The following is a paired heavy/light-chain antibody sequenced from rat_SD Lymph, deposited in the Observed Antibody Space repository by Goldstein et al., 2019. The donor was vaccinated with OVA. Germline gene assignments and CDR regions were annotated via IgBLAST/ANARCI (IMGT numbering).Heavy chain of an antibody. CDR3: AREGGYYSSWPY. Sequence: EVKLLESGGGLVQPGGSMRLSCAASGFTFTDFYMNWIRQPAGKAPEWLGFIRSKAYAFTTEYNPSVKGRFTISRDNTQNMLYLQMNSLRPEDTATYYCAREGGYYSSWPYWGQGTLVTVSS. CDR1: GFTFTDFY. D-gene: IGHD1-2*01. V-gene: IGHV7-7*01. CDR2: IRSKAYAFTT. J-gene: IGHJ3*01.
Light chain of an antibody. CDR2: DAS. J-gene: IGKJ2-3*01. CDR1: QSVSTSRYNL. CDR3: QQSRELPYT. Sequence: DIVLTQSPALAVSLGQRATISCRASQSVSTSRYNLMHWYQQKPGQQPKLLLYDASNLVSSIPARFSGTGSGTDFTLTINPVQADDIATYYCQQSRELPYTFGAGTKVELK. V-gene: IGKV3S13*01.